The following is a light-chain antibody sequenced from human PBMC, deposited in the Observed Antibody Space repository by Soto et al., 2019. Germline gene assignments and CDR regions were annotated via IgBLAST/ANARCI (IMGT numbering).Light chain of an antibody. V-gene: IGKV3-20*01. Sequence: EIVMTQSPATLSVSLGERATLSCRASQSVGGYLAWYQQKPGQAPRVIIFGVSTRATAIPDRFSGSGSGTDFTLTISRLEPEDFALYYCQQYGNSPLTFGGGTKVDIK. CDR1: QSVGGY. CDR3: QQYGNSPLT. CDR2: GVS. J-gene: IGKJ4*01.